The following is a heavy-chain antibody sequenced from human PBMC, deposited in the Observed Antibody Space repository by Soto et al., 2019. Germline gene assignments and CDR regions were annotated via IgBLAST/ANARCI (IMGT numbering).Heavy chain of an antibody. V-gene: IGHV3-21*06. Sequence: EVQLVESGGGLVKPGGSLRLSCVVSGFTFSSYSMNWVRQAPGKGLEWVSSISSGGEYTYYADSVKGRFTISRDNAKSSVYLQMNSLTAEDTALYYCARDFKESQYYYYCMDVWGKGTTVTVSS. CDR3: ARDFKESQYYYYCMDV. D-gene: IGHD3-10*01. J-gene: IGHJ6*03. CDR2: ISSGGEYT. CDR1: GFTFSSYS.